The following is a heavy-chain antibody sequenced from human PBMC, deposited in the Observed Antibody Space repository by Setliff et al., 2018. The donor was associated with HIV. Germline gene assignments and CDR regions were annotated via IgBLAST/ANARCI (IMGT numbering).Heavy chain of an antibody. D-gene: IGHD6-13*01. J-gene: IGHJ6*03. V-gene: IGHV3-7*03. CDR2: IKQDGSDK. CDR1: GFTFSNYW. CDR3: ARVDGSSSWFYYYYYDKDI. Sequence: LRLSCAASGFTFSNYWMSWVRQAPGKGLEWVANIKQDGSDKYYVDFVKGRFTISRDNAKNSLYLQMNSLRAEDTAVYYCARVDGSSSWFYYYYYDKDIWGKGTTVTVSS.